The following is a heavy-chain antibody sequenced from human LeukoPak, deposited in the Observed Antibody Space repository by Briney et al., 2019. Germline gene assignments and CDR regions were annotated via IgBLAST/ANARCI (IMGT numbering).Heavy chain of an antibody. J-gene: IGHJ5*02. CDR2: IYYSGSL. CDR1: GGSISSSSYY. CDR3: ARLGGGIPLVR. Sequence: SETLSLTCTVSGGSISSSSYYWGWIRQPPGKGLEWIGSIYYSGSLYYNPSLKSRLTISVYKSKNQFSLKLSSVPAADPALYYWARLGGGIPLVRWGEGSLVAVSS. V-gene: IGHV4-39*01. D-gene: IGHD6-13*01.